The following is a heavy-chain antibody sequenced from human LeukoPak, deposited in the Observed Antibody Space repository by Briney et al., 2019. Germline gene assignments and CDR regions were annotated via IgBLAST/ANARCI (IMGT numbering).Heavy chain of an antibody. CDR2: ISSSGITI. Sequence: GGSLRLSCAASGFTFSTYEMNWVRQAPGKGLEWISYISSSGITIYYADSVKGRFTISRDNAKNSLYLQMNSLRAEDTAVYYCARDYRIVGATRFDYWGQGTLVTVSS. CDR1: GFTFSTYE. CDR3: ARDYRIVGATRFDY. V-gene: IGHV3-48*03. J-gene: IGHJ4*02. D-gene: IGHD1-26*01.